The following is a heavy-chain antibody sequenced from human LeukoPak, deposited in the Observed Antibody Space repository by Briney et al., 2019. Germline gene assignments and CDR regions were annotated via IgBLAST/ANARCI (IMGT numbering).Heavy chain of an antibody. CDR2: IYYSGST. V-gene: IGHV4-59*12. CDR1: GGSISSYY. CDR3: AREPWGGYCSSTSCPFDY. Sequence: SETLSLTCTVSGGSISSYYWSWIRQPPGKGLEWIGYIYYSGSTNYNPSLKSRVTISVDTSKNQFSLKLSSVTAADTAVYYCAREPWGGYCSSTSCPFDYWGQGTLVTVSS. D-gene: IGHD2-2*01. J-gene: IGHJ4*02.